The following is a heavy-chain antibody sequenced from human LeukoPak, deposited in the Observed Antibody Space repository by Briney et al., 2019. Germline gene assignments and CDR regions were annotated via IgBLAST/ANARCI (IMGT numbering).Heavy chain of an antibody. CDR3: ARDPRPQGWFDP. CDR2: IIPIFGTA. Sequence: SVKVSCKASGGTFSSYAISWVRQAPGQGLEWMGGIIPIFGTANYAQKFQGRVTITTDKSTSTAYMELSSLRSEDTAVYYCARDPRPQGWFDPWGQGTLVTVSS. J-gene: IGHJ5*02. V-gene: IGHV1-69*05. CDR1: GGTFSSYA.